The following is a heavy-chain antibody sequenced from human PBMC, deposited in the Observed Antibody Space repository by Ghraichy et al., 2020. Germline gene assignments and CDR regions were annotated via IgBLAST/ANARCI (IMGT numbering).Heavy chain of an antibody. CDR1: GFTFSSYS. D-gene: IGHD5-18*01. CDR3: ARGAPHSYDRQNWFDP. Sequence: GGSLRLSCAAYGFTFSSYSMNWVRRAPGKGLEWVSSISSNSNYIYYTDSVKGRLTISRDNAKNSLYLQMNSLTVEDTAVYYCARGAPHSYDRQNWFDPWGQGTLVTVSS. CDR2: ISSNSNYI. J-gene: IGHJ5*02. V-gene: IGHV3-21*01.